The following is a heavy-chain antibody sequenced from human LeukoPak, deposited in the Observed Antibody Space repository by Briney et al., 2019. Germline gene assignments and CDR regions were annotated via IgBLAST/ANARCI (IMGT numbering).Heavy chain of an antibody. J-gene: IGHJ4*02. CDR3: ARDLSVYYGSGSYFY. D-gene: IGHD3-10*01. CDR2: IKQDGSEK. V-gene: IGHV3-7*01. CDR1: GFTFSSYW. Sequence: GGSLRLSCAASGFTFSSYWMSWVRQAPGKGLEWVANIKQDGSEKYYVDSVKGRFTISRDNAKISLYLQMNSLRAEDTAVYYCARDLSVYYGSGSYFYWGQGSLVTVSS.